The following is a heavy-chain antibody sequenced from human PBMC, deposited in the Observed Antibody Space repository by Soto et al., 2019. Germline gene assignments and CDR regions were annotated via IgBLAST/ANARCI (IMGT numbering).Heavy chain of an antibody. CDR1: DFSFTSHG. J-gene: IGHJ4*02. V-gene: IGHV1-18*04. D-gene: IGHD3-10*01. Sequence: ASVKVSCKAYDFSFTSHGISWVRQAPGQGLEWMGWISLYNGNTNYAQQFQGRVTMTTDTSTSTAYMELSAVTAADTAIYYCGKGFYGSGGPGVWGPGTLVTVSS. CDR2: ISLYNGNT. CDR3: GKGFYGSGGPGV.